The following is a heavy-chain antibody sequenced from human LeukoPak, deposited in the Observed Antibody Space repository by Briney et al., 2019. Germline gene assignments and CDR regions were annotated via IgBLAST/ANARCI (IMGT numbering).Heavy chain of an antibody. J-gene: IGHJ6*03. CDR1: GGSISSSSYH. D-gene: IGHD1-26*01. Sequence: PSETLSLTYTVSGGSISSSSYHWGWIRQPPGKGLEWIGSIYYLGNTYHNPSLKSRVTISVDTSKNQFSLKLSSVTAADTAVYYCARALWEPTENYYYYMDVWGKGTTVTVSS. CDR2: IYYLGNT. CDR3: ARALWEPTENYYYYMDV. V-gene: IGHV4-39*07.